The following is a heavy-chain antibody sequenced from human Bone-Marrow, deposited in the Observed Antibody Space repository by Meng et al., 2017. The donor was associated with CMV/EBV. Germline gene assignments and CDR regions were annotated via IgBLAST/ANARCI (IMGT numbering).Heavy chain of an antibody. D-gene: IGHD2-8*01. CDR1: GFTFSSYW. CDR2: IKQDGSEK. Sequence: GESLKISCAASGFTFSSYWMSWVRQAPGKGLEWVANIKQDGSEKYYVDSVKGRFTISRDNAKNSLYLQMNSLRAEDTAVYYCARRPASTTKYCTNGVCSHHTTNWFDPWGQGTLVTVYS. CDR3: ARRPASTTKYCTNGVCSHHTTNWFDP. J-gene: IGHJ5*02. V-gene: IGHV3-7*01.